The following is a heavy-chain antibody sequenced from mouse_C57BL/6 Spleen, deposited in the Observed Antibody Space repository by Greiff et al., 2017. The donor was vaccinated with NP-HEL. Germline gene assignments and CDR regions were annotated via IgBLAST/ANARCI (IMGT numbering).Heavy chain of an antibody. CDR1: GFNIKNTD. CDR2: IDPANGNT. V-gene: IGHV14-3*01. D-gene: IGHD2-4*01. CDR3: ASYYDYAEFAY. J-gene: IGHJ3*01. Sequence: EVQLQQSVAELVRPGASVKLSCTASGFNIKNTDMHWVKQRPEQGLEWIGRIDPANGNTKYAPKFQGKATITVDTSSNTAYLHLSSLTSDDTAIYYCASYYDYAEFAYWDQGTLVTVSA.